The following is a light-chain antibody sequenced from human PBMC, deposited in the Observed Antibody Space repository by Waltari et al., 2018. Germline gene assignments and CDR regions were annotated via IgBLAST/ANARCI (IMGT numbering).Light chain of an antibody. CDR2: DVS. CDR1: SSDVGGYKY. CDR3: CSYAGGYTWV. Sequence: QSALTQPRSVSGSPGQSVTISCTGTSSDVGGYKYVSWYQHHPGKAPKLRIYDVSKRPSGVPDRFSGSKSGNTASLTISGLQAEDEADYYCCSYAGGYTWVFGGGTKLTVL. V-gene: IGLV2-11*01. J-gene: IGLJ3*02.